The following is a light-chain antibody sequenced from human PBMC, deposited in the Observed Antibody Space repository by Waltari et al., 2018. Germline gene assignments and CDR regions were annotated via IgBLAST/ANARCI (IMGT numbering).Light chain of an antibody. J-gene: IGLJ3*02. CDR1: SSDVGFYNY. Sequence: QSALTQPASVSGSPGPSITISCTGTSSDVGFYNYVSWYQQHPGKATKLMIYDVSELPAGVANRFSGAKSGNTAARTIFGLQADDEAYYYGNSYAGSSSWVFGGGTKLTVL. CDR2: DVS. V-gene: IGLV2-14*01. CDR3: NSYAGSSSWV.